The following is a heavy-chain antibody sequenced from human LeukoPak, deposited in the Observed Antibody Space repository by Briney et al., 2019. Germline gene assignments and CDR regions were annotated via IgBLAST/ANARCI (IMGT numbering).Heavy chain of an antibody. Sequence: SETLSLTCTVSGGSISSGGYYWSWIRQHPGKGLEWIGYIYYSGSTYYNPSLKSRVTISVDTTKNQFSLKLSSVTAADTAVYYCARDPLVGAVYYFDYWGQGTLVTVSS. CDR1: GGSISSGGYY. CDR2: IYYSGST. V-gene: IGHV4-31*03. D-gene: IGHD6-6*01. J-gene: IGHJ4*02. CDR3: ARDPLVGAVYYFDY.